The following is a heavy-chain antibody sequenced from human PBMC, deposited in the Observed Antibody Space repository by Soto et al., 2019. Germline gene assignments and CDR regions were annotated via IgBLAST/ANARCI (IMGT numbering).Heavy chain of an antibody. CDR3: ARDRPSCCDSSGPFDY. V-gene: IGHV3-33*01. CDR2: IWYDGSNK. Sequence: QVQLVESGGGVVQPGRSLRLSCAASGFTFSSYGMHWVRQAPGKGLEWVAVIWYDGSNKDYADSVKGRFTISRDNSKNTLYLQMNSLRAEDTAVYYCARDRPSCCDSSGPFDYWGQGTLVTVSS. D-gene: IGHD3-22*01. CDR1: GFTFSSYG. J-gene: IGHJ4*02.